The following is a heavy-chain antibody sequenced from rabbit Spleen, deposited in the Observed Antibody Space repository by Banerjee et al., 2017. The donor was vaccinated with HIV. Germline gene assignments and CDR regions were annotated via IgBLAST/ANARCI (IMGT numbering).Heavy chain of an antibody. CDR2: IEPIFGNT. CDR3: VRDLGYDDYSEKGYFNL. V-gene: IGHV1S47*01. D-gene: IGHD2-1*01. J-gene: IGHJ4*01. Sequence: QEHLVESGGGLVQPGGSLKLSCKASGFDFNNYGVSWVRQAPGKGLEWIGYIEPIFGNTYYANWVNGRFTISSHNAQNTLYLQLNSLTAADTATYFCVRDLGYDDYSEKGYFNLWGPGTLVTVS. CDR1: GFDFNNYG.